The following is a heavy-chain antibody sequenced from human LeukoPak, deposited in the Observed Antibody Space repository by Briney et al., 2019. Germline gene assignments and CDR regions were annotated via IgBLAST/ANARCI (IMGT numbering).Heavy chain of an antibody. CDR1: GGSISSGSYY. Sequence: SETLSLTCTVSGGSISSGSYYWSWIRQPAGKGLEWIGRIYTSGSTNYNPSLKSRVTVSVDTSKNQFSLKLSSVTAADTAVYYCAREDYSSSWYFDYWGQGTLVTVSS. CDR2: IYTSGST. J-gene: IGHJ4*02. CDR3: AREDYSSSWYFDY. D-gene: IGHD6-13*01. V-gene: IGHV4-61*02.